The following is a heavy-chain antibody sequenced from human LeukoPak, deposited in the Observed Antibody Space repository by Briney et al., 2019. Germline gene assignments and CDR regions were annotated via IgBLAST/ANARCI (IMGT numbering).Heavy chain of an antibody. J-gene: IGHJ4*02. D-gene: IGHD6-19*01. CDR3: AKDAPTAVAGDFDY. CDR1: GFTFSSYG. CDR2: ISYDGSNK. V-gene: IGHV3-30*18. Sequence: GGSLRLSCAASGFTFSSYGMHWVRQAPGKGLEWVAVISYDGSNKYYADSVKGRFTISRDNSKNTLYLQMNSLRAEDTAVYYCAKDAPTAVAGDFDYWGQGTLVTVSS.